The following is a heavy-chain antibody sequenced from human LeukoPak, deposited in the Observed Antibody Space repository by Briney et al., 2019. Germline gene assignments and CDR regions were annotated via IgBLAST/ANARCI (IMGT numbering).Heavy chain of an antibody. Sequence: SETLSLTCTVPGGSINAFYWSWIRQPPGKGLEWIAYIRANGENNYNPSLKSRVAISLDTADSQISLRLNFVTAADTAIYYCARQPANTAAFDVWGQGTMVTVSS. CDR3: ARQPANTAAFDV. CDR2: IRANGEN. D-gene: IGHD5-18*01. CDR1: GGSINAFY. J-gene: IGHJ3*01. V-gene: IGHV4-4*08.